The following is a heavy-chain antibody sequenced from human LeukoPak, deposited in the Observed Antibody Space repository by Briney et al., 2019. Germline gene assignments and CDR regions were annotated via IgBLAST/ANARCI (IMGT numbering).Heavy chain of an antibody. Sequence: GGSLRLSCAASGFTFSSYSMNWVRQAPGKGLEWVSSISSSSSYIYYADSVKGRFTISRDNAKNSLYLHMNSLRAEDTAVYYCARDPSYYDILDAFDIWGQGTMVTVSS. V-gene: IGHV3-21*01. CDR2: ISSSSSYI. D-gene: IGHD3-9*01. J-gene: IGHJ3*02. CDR3: ARDPSYYDILDAFDI. CDR1: GFTFSSYS.